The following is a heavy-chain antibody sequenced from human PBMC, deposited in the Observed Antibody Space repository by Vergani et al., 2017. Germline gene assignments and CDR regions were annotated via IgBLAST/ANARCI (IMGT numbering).Heavy chain of an antibody. CDR2: IYTSGST. J-gene: IGHJ4*02. CDR1: GGSISSGSYY. CDR3: AREQGGYHDPTGVVGY. V-gene: IGHV4-61*02. Sequence: QVQLQESGPGLVKPSQTLSLTCTVSGGSISSGSYYWSWIRQPAGKGLEWIGRIYTSGSTNYKPSLKSRVTISVDTSKNQFSLKLSSVTAADTAGYYCAREQGGYHDPTGVVGYWGQGTLVTVSS. D-gene: IGHD5-12*01.